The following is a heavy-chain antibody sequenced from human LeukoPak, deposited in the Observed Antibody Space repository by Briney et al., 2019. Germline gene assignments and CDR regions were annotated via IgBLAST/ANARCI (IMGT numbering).Heavy chain of an antibody. CDR3: ATAPVGGSFDY. Sequence: SETLSLTCTVSGGSISSSSYYWGWIRQPPGKGLEWIGSIYYSGSTYYNPSLKSRVTISVDTSKNQFSLKLSSVTAADTAVYYCATAPVGGSFDYWGQGTLVTVSS. D-gene: IGHD4-23*01. V-gene: IGHV4-39*07. CDR2: IYYSGST. J-gene: IGHJ4*02. CDR1: GGSISSSSYY.